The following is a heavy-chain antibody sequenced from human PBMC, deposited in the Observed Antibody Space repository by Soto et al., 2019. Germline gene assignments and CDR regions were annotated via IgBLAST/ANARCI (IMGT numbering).Heavy chain of an antibody. J-gene: IGHJ4*02. D-gene: IGHD4-17*01. CDR3: ASGWTVGFDY. CDR1: GFTFSSYA. V-gene: IGHV3-30-3*01. CDR2: ISYDGSNK. Sequence: QVQLVESGGGVVQPGRSLRLSCAASGFTFSSYAMHWVRQAPGKGLEWVAVISYDGSNKYYADSVKGRFTSSSDNSKHTLYLQMNSLRAEYTAVYYCASGWTVGFDYWGQGTLVTVSS.